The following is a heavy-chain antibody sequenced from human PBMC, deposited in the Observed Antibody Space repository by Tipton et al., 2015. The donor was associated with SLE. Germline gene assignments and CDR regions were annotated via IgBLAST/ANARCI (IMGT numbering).Heavy chain of an antibody. J-gene: IGHJ5*02. Sequence: GSLRLSCAASGFTFSSYEMNWVRQAPGKGLEWVSSISSSSRYIYHAESLKGRFTISRDNAKNSLYLQMNSLRVEDTAVYFCAGDDYASGITWGQGTLVTVSS. CDR3: AGDDYASGIT. CDR1: GFTFSSYE. CDR2: ISSSSRYI. D-gene: IGHD3-10*01. V-gene: IGHV3-21*03.